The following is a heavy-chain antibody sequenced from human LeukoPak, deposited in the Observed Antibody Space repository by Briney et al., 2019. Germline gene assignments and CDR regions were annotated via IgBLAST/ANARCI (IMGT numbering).Heavy chain of an antibody. D-gene: IGHD2-8*01. CDR1: GFTFSSYG. V-gene: IGHV3-33*01. CDR3: ARADIIGVTSPGTLDY. Sequence: GRSLRLSCAASGFTFSSYGMHWVRQAPGKGLEWVAIIWYDGSNKYYADSVKGRFTISRDNSKNTLDLQMNSLRAEDTAVYFCARADIIGVTSPGTLDYWGQGTLVTVSS. J-gene: IGHJ4*02. CDR2: IWYDGSNK.